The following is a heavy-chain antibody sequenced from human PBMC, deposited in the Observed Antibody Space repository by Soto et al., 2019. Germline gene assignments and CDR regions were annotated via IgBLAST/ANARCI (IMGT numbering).Heavy chain of an antibody. CDR1: GYSFTSYW. Sequence: SGESLKISCKGSGYSFTSYWIGWVRQMPGKGLEWMGIIYPGDSDTRYSPSFQGQVTISADKSISTAYLQWSSLKASDTAMYYCASTLSYYYDSSEAFDIWGQGTMVTVSS. J-gene: IGHJ3*02. CDR3: ASTLSYYYDSSEAFDI. D-gene: IGHD3-22*01. V-gene: IGHV5-51*01. CDR2: IYPGDSDT.